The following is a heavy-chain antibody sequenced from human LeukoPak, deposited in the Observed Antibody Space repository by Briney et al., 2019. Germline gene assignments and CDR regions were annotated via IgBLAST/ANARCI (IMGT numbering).Heavy chain of an antibody. Sequence: GGSLRLSCAASGFTFSSYGMPWVRQAPGKGLEWVAVIWYDGSNKYYADSVKGRFTISRDNSKNTLYLQMNSLRAEDTAVYYCAKATTVVTRGSQPKNWYFDLWGRGTLVTVSS. D-gene: IGHD4-23*01. J-gene: IGHJ2*01. CDR3: AKATTVVTRGSQPKNWYFDL. CDR1: GFTFSSYG. CDR2: IWYDGSNK. V-gene: IGHV3-33*06.